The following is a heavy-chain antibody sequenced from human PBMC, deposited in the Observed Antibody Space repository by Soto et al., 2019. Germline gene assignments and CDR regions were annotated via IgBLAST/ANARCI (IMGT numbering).Heavy chain of an antibody. CDR1: GYTFTSYA. CDR2: INAGNGNT. V-gene: IGHV1-3*01. Sequence: QVQLVQSGAEVKKPGASVKVSCKASGYTFTSYAMHWVRQAPGQRLEWMGWINAGNGNTKYSQKFQGRVTITRDTSASTAYMERSSLRSEDTAVYYCARAGGGYCSNTSCYRWFDPWGQGTLLTVSS. J-gene: IGHJ5*02. CDR3: ARAGGGYCSNTSCYRWFDP. D-gene: IGHD2-2*01.